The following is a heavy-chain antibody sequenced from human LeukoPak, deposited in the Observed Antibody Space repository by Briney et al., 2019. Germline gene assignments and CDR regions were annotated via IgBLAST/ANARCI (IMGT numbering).Heavy chain of an antibody. D-gene: IGHD6-13*01. CDR3: VKPIAAAGTNY. Sequence: GGSLRLSCSASGFTFSSYAMHWVRQAPGKGLEYVSAISSNGGSTYYADSVKGRFTISRDNSKNTLYLQMSSPRAEDTAVYYCVKPIAAAGTNYWGQGTLVTVSS. CDR1: GFTFSSYA. J-gene: IGHJ4*02. V-gene: IGHV3-64D*06. CDR2: ISSNGGST.